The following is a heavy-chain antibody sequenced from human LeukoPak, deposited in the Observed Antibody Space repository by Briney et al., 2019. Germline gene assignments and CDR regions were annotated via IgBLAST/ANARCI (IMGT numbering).Heavy chain of an antibody. CDR1: GFTFSSYE. J-gene: IGHJ4*02. D-gene: IGHD3-10*01. CDR2: ISSSSAYI. V-gene: IGHV3-21*01. Sequence: GGSLRLSCAASGFTFSSYEMNWVRQAPGKGLEWVASISSSSAYIFYSDSVKGRFTISRDNAKNSLYLQMNSLRAEDTAVYYCANLWFGEPYMGREFDYWGQGTLVTVSS. CDR3: ANLWFGEPYMGREFDY.